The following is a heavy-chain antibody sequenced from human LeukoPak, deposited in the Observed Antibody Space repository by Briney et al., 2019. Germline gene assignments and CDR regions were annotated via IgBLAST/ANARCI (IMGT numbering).Heavy chain of an antibody. CDR1: GGSISSGGYY. J-gene: IGHJ4*02. V-gene: IGHV4-31*03. CDR3: ARASPHDFWSGHLYDY. D-gene: IGHD3-3*01. Sequence: KTSETLSLTRTVSGGSISSGGYYWSWIRQHPGKGLEWIGYIYYSGSTYYNPSLKSRVTISVDTSKDQFSLKLSSVTAADTAVYYCARASPHDFWSGHLYDYWGQGTLVTVSS. CDR2: IYYSGST.